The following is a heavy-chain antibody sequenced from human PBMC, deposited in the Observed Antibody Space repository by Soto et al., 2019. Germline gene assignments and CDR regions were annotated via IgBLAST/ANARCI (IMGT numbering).Heavy chain of an antibody. J-gene: IGHJ6*03. V-gene: IGHV3-64*04. CDR2: INSNGGSA. CDR3: ASTPYCSSTSCYMPDYYHSYYMDV. Sequence: GGSLRLSCSASGLTFSSFTMHWVRQAPGKGLEYVSAINSNGGSANYGDSVKGRFTISRDNAKNTLYLQMNSLRAEDTALYYCASTPYCSSTSCYMPDYYHSYYMDVWGKGTTVTVSS. CDR1: GLTFSSFT. D-gene: IGHD2-2*02.